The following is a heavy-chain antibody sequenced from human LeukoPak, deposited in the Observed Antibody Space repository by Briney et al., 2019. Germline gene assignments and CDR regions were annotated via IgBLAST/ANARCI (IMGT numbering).Heavy chain of an antibody. Sequence: PSETLSLTCTVSGGSISSGDYYWSWIRQPPGKGLEWIGYIYYSGSTYYNPSLKSRVTISVDTSKNQFFLKLSSVTAADTAVYYCARDGEYSYGGFDPWGQGTLVTVSS. J-gene: IGHJ5*02. CDR1: GGSISSGDYY. CDR2: IYYSGST. CDR3: ARDGEYSYGGFDP. D-gene: IGHD5-18*01. V-gene: IGHV4-30-4*01.